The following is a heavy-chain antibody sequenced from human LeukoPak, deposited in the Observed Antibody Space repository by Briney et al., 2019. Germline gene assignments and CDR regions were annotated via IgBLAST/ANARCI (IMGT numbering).Heavy chain of an antibody. V-gene: IGHV3-30*18. CDR3: AKRGGEDSGYVTFDY. D-gene: IGHD5-12*01. CDR2: ISYDGSNK. Sequence: GGSLRLSCAASGFTFSSYGMHWVRQAPGKGLEWVAVISYDGSNKYYADSVKGRFTISRDNSKNTLYLQMNSLRAEDMAVYYCAKRGGEDSGYVTFDYWGQGTLVTVSS. CDR1: GFTFSSYG. J-gene: IGHJ4*02.